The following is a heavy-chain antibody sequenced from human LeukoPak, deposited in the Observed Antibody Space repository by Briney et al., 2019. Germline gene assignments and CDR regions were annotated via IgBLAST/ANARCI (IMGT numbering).Heavy chain of an antibody. V-gene: IGHV4-39*01. CDR3: ARRDFWSGFPLDY. D-gene: IGHD3-3*01. Sequence: SETLSLTCTVSGGSISSSSYYWGWIRQPPGKGLEWIGSIYYSGSTYYNPSLKSRVTISVDTSKNQFSLKLSSVTAADTAVYYCARRDFWSGFPLDYWGQGTLVTVSS. CDR2: IYYSGST. CDR1: GGSISSSSYY. J-gene: IGHJ4*02.